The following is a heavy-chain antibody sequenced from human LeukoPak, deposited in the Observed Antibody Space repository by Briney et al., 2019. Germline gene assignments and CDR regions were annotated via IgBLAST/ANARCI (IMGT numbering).Heavy chain of an antibody. J-gene: IGHJ4*02. CDR1: GGSISRDY. Sequence: PSENLSLTCTVSGGSISRDYWSWIRQPPGKGLEWVGYIYYTGYTNYNPSLKSRVTISVDTSKNQFSLKLSSVTAADTAVYYCARDRPGDSSLDFWGQGTLVTVSS. CDR3: ARDRPGDSSLDF. V-gene: IGHV4-59*01. CDR2: IYYTGYT. D-gene: IGHD6-13*01.